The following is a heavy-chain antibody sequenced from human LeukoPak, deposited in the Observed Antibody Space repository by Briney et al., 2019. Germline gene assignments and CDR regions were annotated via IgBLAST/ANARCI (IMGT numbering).Heavy chain of an antibody. J-gene: IGHJ3*02. CDR1: GFTVSSNY. V-gene: IGHV3-66*01. Sequence: GGSLRLSCAASGFTVSSNYMSWVRQAPGKGLEWVSVIYTGGSTYHADSVRGRFIISRDNSKNTLYLQMISLRAEDTAVYYCARSNYDAFDIWGQGTMVTVSS. D-gene: IGHD4-11*01. CDR3: ARSNYDAFDI. CDR2: IYTGGST.